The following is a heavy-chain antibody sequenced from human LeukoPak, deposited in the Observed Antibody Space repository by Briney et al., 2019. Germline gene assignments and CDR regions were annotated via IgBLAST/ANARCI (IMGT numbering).Heavy chain of an antibody. J-gene: IGHJ4*02. CDR1: GGTFSGYA. CDR3: ARLVEMATITAPYYFDY. CDR2: IIPIFGTA. Sequence: ASVKVSCKASGGTFSGYAISWVRQAPGQGLEWMGGIIPIFGTANYAQKFQGRVTITADESTSTAYMELSSLRSEDTAVYYCARLVEMATITAPYYFDYWGQGTLVTVSS. D-gene: IGHD5-24*01. V-gene: IGHV1-69*13.